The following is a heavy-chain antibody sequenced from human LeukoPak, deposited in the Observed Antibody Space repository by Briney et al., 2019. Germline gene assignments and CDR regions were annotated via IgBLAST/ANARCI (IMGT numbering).Heavy chain of an antibody. J-gene: IGHJ4*02. CDR2: ISSSSSYI. CDR1: GFTFSSYS. CDR3: AKFFGGSGSYYPTD. Sequence: PGGSLRLSCAASGFTFSSYSMNWVRQAPGKGLEWVSSISSSSSYIYYADSVKGRCTISRDNAKNSLYLQMNSLRAEDTAVYYCAKFFGGSGSYYPTDWGQGTLVTVSS. V-gene: IGHV3-21*01. D-gene: IGHD3-10*01.